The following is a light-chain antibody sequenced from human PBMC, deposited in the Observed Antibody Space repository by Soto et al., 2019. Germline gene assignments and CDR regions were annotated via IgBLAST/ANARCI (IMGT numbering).Light chain of an antibody. V-gene: IGKV2D-29*01. CDR1: QSLLHSDGKTL. CDR2: EVF. CDR3: MQPIQPLLT. J-gene: IGKJ4*01. Sequence: DVVLTQSPLSLSVTPGQPASISCKSSQSLLHSDGKTLLYWYLQKAGHPPQLLIYEVFKRYSGVPERFSGSGSATDFTLKISRVEAEDVGTYYCMQPIQPLLTFGGGTQVDI.